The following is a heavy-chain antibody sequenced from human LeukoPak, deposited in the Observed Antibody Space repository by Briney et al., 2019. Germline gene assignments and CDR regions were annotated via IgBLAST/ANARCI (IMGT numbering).Heavy chain of an antibody. J-gene: IGHJ6*02. CDR1: GGSISSYY. CDR3: ARDDLPYSVHDGMDV. CDR2: IYNSGNI. D-gene: IGHD3/OR15-3a*01. Sequence: SETLSLTCIVSGGSISSYYWSWIRLPAGKGLEWIGRIYNSGNINYNPSLKSRVTISVDTSKNQVSLRLSSVTAADTAVYYCARDDLPYSVHDGMDVWGQGTTVTVSS. V-gene: IGHV4-4*07.